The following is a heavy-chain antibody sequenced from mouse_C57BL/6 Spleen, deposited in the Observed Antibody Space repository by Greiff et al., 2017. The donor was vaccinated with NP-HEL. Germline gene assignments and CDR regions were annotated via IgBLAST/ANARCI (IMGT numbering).Heavy chain of an antibody. CDR2: IDPSDSDT. V-gene: IGHV1-69*01. CDR1: GYTFTSYW. D-gene: IGHD2-4*01. J-gene: IGHJ4*01. CDR3: ARSKGYDYGPYAMDY. Sequence: QVQLQQPGAELVMPGASVKLSCKASGYTFTSYWMHWVKQRPGQGLEWIGEIDPSDSDTNYNQKFKGKSTLTVDKSSSTAYMQLSSLTSEDSAVYYCARSKGYDYGPYAMDYWGQGTSVTVSS.